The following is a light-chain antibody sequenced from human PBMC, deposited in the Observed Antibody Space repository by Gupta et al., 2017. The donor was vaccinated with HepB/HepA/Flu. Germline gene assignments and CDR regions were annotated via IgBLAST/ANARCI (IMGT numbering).Light chain of an antibody. Sequence: EIVMTQSPATLSVSPGERATPSCRASQSVISNLAWYQQKPGQTPRLLIFRASTRATGVPARFSGSGSGTEFSITISNLQSEDFAVYYCQQYSQWPITFGQGTRLQIK. CDR1: QSVISN. CDR2: RAS. J-gene: IGKJ5*01. V-gene: IGKV3-15*01. CDR3: QQYSQWPIT.